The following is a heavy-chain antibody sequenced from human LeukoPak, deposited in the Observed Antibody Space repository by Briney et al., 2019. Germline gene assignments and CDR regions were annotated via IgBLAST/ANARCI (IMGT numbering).Heavy chain of an antibody. D-gene: IGHD6-19*01. J-gene: IGHJ4*02. Sequence: ASVKVSCKASGYDFTRVGITWVRRAPGQWLEWMGWISPYNGSTRYAQKFQGRVAMTTDTSTTTAYMELRGLRFNDTAVYYCARAGPGSGWYFDYWGQGTLVTVSS. CDR2: ISPYNGST. CDR1: GYDFTRVG. CDR3: ARAGPGSGWYFDY. V-gene: IGHV1-18*01.